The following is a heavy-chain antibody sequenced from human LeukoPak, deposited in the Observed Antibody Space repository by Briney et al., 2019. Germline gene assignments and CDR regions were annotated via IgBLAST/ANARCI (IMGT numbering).Heavy chain of an antibody. J-gene: IGHJ4*02. CDR3: ARVQTWFDN. CDR2: IKQDGSEK. V-gene: IGHV3-7*04. D-gene: IGHD4-11*01. CDR1: TLTLNNYW. Sequence: GGSLRLSCTASTLTLNNYWMSWVRQAPGKGLEWVANIKQDGSEKYYVDSVKGRFTIPRDNAKNSLDLQMNSLRGEDTAVYYCARVQTWFDNWGQGTLVTVSS.